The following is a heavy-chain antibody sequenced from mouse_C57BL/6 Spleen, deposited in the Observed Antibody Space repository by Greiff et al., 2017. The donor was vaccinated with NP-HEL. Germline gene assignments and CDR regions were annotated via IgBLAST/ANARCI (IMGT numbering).Heavy chain of an antibody. CDR1: GFSLTSYG. CDR3: ARKGEFITTPLDY. V-gene: IGHV2-2*01. Sequence: QVQLKESGPGLVQPSQSLSITCTVSGFSLTSYGVHWVRQSPGKGLEWLGVIWSGGSTDYNAASISRLSISNDHSKIQVFLKMNSLQADDTAIYYCARKGEFITTPLDYWGQGTSVTVSS. D-gene: IGHD1-1*01. J-gene: IGHJ4*01. CDR2: IWSGGST.